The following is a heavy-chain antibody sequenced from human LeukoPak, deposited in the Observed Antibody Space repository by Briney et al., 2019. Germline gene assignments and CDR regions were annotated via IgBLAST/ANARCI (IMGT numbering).Heavy chain of an antibody. CDR2: MWYDGSKD. D-gene: IGHD6-6*01. CDR1: GFSFSTYG. V-gene: IGHV3-33*06. Sequence: GGSLRLSCAASGFSFSTYGIHWVRQAPGKGLEWVAVMWYDGSKDYYADSVKGRFTISRDTSKNTLYLQMNNLRAEDTAVYYCAKDRETYEYTFDYWGQGTLVSVSS. J-gene: IGHJ4*02. CDR3: AKDRETYEYTFDY.